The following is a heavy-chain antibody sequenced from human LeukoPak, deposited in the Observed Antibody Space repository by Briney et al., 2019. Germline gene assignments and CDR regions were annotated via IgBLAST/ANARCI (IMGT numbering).Heavy chain of an antibody. J-gene: IGHJ4*02. CDR3: ARRYSYSSPISD. D-gene: IGHD6-13*01. Sequence: GASVKVSCKASGYTFTGYYMHWVRQAPGQGLEWVGWINPNSGGTNYAQKFQGRVTMTRDTSISTAYMELSRLRSDDTAVYYCARRYSYSSPISDWGQGTLVTVSS. CDR1: GYTFTGYY. V-gene: IGHV1-2*02. CDR2: INPNSGGT.